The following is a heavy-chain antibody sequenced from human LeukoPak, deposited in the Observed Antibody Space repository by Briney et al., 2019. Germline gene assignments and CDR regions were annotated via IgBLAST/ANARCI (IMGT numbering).Heavy chain of an antibody. Sequence: SETLSLTCGVSGGSFYGYYWSWIRQTPGKGLEWIGEIIHNRVTNYNPSLKSRVTISVDTSKNQFSLKLSSVTAADTAVYYCARHNSTMIVEYWGQGTLVTVSS. CDR1: GGSFYGYY. V-gene: IGHV4-34*12. CDR3: ARHNSTMIVEY. CDR2: IIHNRVT. J-gene: IGHJ4*02. D-gene: IGHD3-22*01.